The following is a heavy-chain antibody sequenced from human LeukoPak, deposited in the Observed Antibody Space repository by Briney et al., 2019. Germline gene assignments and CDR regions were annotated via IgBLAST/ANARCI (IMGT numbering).Heavy chain of an antibody. D-gene: IGHD6-19*01. CDR2: INPNSGAT. V-gene: IGHV1-2*02. J-gene: IGHJ4*02. CDR1: GYTFTGYY. Sequence: ASVKVSCKGSGYTFTGYYMHWVRQAPGQGLEWMAWINPNSGATNYAQNFQGRVTMTRDTSIDTVYMELRALTSDDTAIYYCSTNVAGSSLDYWGQGTLVTVSS. CDR3: STNVAGSSLDY.